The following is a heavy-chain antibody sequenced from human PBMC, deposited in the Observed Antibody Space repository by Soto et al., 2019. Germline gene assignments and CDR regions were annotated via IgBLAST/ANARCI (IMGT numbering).Heavy chain of an antibody. CDR3: STKYYDSRGYDNWFDP. J-gene: IGHJ5*02. V-gene: IGHV3-49*03. Sequence: GGSLRLSCTASGFTFRDYAMSWFRQAPGKGLEWVGFIRSKAYGGTVVYAASVKGRFTISRDDSKSIAYLQMNSLKTEDTAVYYCSTKYYDSRGYDNWFDPWGQGTLVTVSS. D-gene: IGHD3-22*01. CDR2: IRSKAYGGTV. CDR1: GFTFRDYA.